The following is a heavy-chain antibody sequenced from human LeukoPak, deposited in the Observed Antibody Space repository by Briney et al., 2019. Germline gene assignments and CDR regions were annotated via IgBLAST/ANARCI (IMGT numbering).Heavy chain of an antibody. J-gene: IGHJ4*02. CDR3: AFDYYYGSGLPY. V-gene: IGHV4-39*01. Sequence: SETLSLTCTVSGGSISSSSYYWGWIRQPPGKGLEWIGSIYYSGSTYYNPSLKSRVTISVDTSKNQFALKLSSVPAADTAVYYCAFDYYYGSGLPYWGQGTLVTVSS. CDR2: IYYSGST. D-gene: IGHD3-10*01. CDR1: GGSISSSSYY.